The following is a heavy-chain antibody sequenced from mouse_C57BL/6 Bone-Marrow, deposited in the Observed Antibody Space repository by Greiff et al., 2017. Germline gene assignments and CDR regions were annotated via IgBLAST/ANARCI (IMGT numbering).Heavy chain of an antibody. CDR2: IHPNSGST. D-gene: IGHD1-1*01. Sequence: QVQLQQPGAELVKPGASVKLSCKASGYTFTSYWMHWVKQRPGQGLEWIGMIHPNSGSTNYNEKFKSKATLTVDKSSSTAYMQLSSLTSEDSAVYYCARERGLITTGLYYWGQGTSVTVSS. CDR3: ARERGLITTGLYY. V-gene: IGHV1-64*01. CDR1: GYTFTSYW. J-gene: IGHJ4*01.